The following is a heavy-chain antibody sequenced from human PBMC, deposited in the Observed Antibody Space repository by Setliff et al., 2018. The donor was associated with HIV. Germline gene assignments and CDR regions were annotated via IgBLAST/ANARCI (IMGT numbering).Heavy chain of an antibody. J-gene: IGHJ4*02. CDR1: GGSISSGTYF. CDR2: IHTSGNA. D-gene: IGHD3-22*01. CDR3: ARVPGRDYYDTSGDFDY. Sequence: SETLSLTCTVSGGSISSGTYFWSWIRQPAGKGLEWIGHIHTSGNANYNPSLNSRVTISVDTSKNQFSLKVTSVTAADTAVYYCARVPGRDYYDTSGDFDYWGLGTLVTVSS. V-gene: IGHV4-61*09.